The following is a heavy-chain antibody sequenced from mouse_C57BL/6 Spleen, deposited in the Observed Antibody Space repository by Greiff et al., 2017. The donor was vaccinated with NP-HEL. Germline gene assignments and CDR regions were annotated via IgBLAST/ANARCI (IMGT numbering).Heavy chain of an antibody. V-gene: IGHV5-17*01. CDR1: GFTFSDYG. CDR2: ISSGSSTI. CDR3: ARSYENAMDY. Sequence: EVQLVESGGGLVKPGGSLKLSCAASGFTFSDYGMHWVRQAPEKGLEWVACISSGSSTIYYADTVKGRFTISRDNAKNTLFLQMTSLRSEDTAMYYCARSYENAMDYWGQGTSVTVSS. D-gene: IGHD2-3*01. J-gene: IGHJ4*01.